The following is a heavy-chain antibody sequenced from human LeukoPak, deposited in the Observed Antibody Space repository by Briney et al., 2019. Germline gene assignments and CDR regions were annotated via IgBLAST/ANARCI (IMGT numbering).Heavy chain of an antibody. Sequence: GGALRLSCEASGFTFSSYGIHWVRRAPGKGLEWVAVISYDGNNKYYGDSVKCRFTISRDNSKNTVYLQMKSLRDEDTALYFCAKNERAWELLWWFDSWGQGTQVIVSS. J-gene: IGHJ5*01. V-gene: IGHV3-30*18. D-gene: IGHD1-26*01. CDR2: ISYDGNNK. CDR1: GFTFSSYG. CDR3: AKNERAWELLWWFDS.